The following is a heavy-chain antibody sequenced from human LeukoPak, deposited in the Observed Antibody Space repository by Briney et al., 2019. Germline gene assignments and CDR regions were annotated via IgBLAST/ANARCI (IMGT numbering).Heavy chain of an antibody. J-gene: IGHJ4*02. CDR3: AKDRLRWAQLQYYFDY. Sequence: GGSLRLSCAASGFTFSSYAMSWVRQAPGKGLEWVSAISGSGGSTYYADSVKGRFTISRDNSKNTLYLQMNSLRAEDTAVYYCAKDRLRWAQLQYYFDYWGQGTLVTVSS. V-gene: IGHV3-23*01. CDR2: ISGSGGST. CDR1: GFTFSSYA. D-gene: IGHD5-24*01.